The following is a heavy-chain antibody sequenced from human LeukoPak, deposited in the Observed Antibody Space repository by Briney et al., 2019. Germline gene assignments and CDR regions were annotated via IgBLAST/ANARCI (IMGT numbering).Heavy chain of an antibody. V-gene: IGHV4-4*07. Sequence: PSETLSLTCTVSGGSISSYYWSWIRQPAGKGLEWIGRIYTSGITNYNPSLKSRVTMSVDTSKNQFSLKLSSVTAADTAVYYCARDSPYYYDSSGYFIYALDIWGQGTMVTVSS. D-gene: IGHD3-22*01. CDR1: GGSISSYY. CDR3: ARDSPYYYDSSGYFIYALDI. CDR2: IYTSGIT. J-gene: IGHJ3*02.